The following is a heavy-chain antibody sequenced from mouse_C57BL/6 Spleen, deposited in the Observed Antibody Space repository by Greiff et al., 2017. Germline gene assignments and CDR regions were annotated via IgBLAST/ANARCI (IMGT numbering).Heavy chain of an antibody. CDR2: IYPRDGST. Sequence: QVQLKQPGAELVKPGASVKLSCKASGYTFTDHTIHWMKQRPEQGLDWIGYIYPRDGSTKYNEKFKGKATLTADKSSSTAYMQLNSLTSEDSAVXVCARYYYGNVAWFAYWGQGTLVTVSA. V-gene: IGHV1-78*01. J-gene: IGHJ3*01. CDR3: ARYYYGNVAWFAY. CDR1: GYTFTDHT. D-gene: IGHD1-1*01.